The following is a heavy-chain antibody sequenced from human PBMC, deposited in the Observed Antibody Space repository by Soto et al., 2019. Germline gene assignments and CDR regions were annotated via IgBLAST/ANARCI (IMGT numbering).Heavy chain of an antibody. D-gene: IGHD3-3*01. V-gene: IGHV1-2*04. CDR3: ARGGVQYYDFWSGYYGADGMDV. CDR2: INPNSGGT. J-gene: IGHJ6*02. CDR1: GYTFTGYY. Sequence: ASVEVSCKASGYTFTGYYIHWVRQAPGQGLEWMGWINPNSGGTNYAQKFQGWVTMTRDTSISTAYMELSRLRSDDTAVYYCARGGVQYYDFWSGYYGADGMDVWGQGTTVTVSS.